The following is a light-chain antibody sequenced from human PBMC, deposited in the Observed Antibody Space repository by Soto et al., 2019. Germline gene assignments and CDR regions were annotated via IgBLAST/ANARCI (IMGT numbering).Light chain of an antibody. J-gene: IGKJ4*01. CDR2: GAS. CDR1: QSVSSD. Sequence: EIVMTHSPATLSVSPWETATLSCRASQSVSSDLAWYHQKPGQAPRLLMYGASTRATAIPARFSGSGSGTEFTLTISSLQSEDFAVYYCQQYHKWPPFTFGGGTKVDIK. CDR3: QQYHKWPPFT. V-gene: IGKV3-15*01.